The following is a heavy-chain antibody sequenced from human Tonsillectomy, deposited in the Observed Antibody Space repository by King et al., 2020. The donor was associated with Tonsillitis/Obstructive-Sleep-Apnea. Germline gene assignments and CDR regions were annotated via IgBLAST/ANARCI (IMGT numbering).Heavy chain of an antibody. J-gene: IGHJ6*04. CDR2: ISWNSGSI. CDR3: AKDTDYDFWSGLDV. D-gene: IGHD3-3*01. Sequence: VQLVESGGGLVQPGRSLRLSCAASGFTFDDYAMHWVRQATGKGLEWVSGISWNSGSIGYADSVKGRFTISRDNAKNSLYLQMNSLRAEDTALYYCAKDTDYDFWSGLDVWGKGTTVTVSS. CDR1: GFTFDDYA. V-gene: IGHV3-9*01.